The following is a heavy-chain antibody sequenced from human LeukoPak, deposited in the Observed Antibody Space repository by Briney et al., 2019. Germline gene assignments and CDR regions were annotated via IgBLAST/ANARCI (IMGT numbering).Heavy chain of an antibody. V-gene: IGHV1-69*05. CDR3: ARNVYYDILTGDYYYYMDV. Sequence: SVKVSCKASGGTFSSYAISWVRQAPGQGLEWMGGIIPIFGTANYAQKLQGRVTMTTDTSTSTAYMELRSLRSDDTAVYYCARNVYYDILTGDYYYYMDVWGKGTTVTVAS. D-gene: IGHD3-9*01. CDR2: IIPIFGTA. CDR1: GGTFSSYA. J-gene: IGHJ6*03.